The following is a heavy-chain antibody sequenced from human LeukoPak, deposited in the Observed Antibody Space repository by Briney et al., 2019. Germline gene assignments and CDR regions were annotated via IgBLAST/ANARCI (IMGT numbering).Heavy chain of an antibody. D-gene: IGHD2-15*01. CDR3: MRRKRWLTSVEEY. V-gene: IGHV1-69*04. CDR1: GATFSSYA. Sequence: WASVKVSCKTSGATFSSYAINWVRQAPGEGLEWLGRIIPILGTADYAEKFQGRVTITADKSTTTAYMELSSLRYEDTAMYFCMRRKRWLTSVEEYWGQGTLVTVSS. J-gene: IGHJ4*02. CDR2: IIPILGTA.